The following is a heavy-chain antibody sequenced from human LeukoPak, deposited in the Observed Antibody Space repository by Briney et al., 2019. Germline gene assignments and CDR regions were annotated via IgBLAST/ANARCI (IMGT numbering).Heavy chain of an antibody. J-gene: IGHJ4*02. D-gene: IGHD6-13*01. CDR1: GYTFTSYG. Sequence: ASVKVSCKASGYTFTSYGISWVRQAPGQGLEWMGWISAYNGNTNYAQKLQGRVTMTTDTSTSTAYMELRSLRSDDTAVYYCARDWGIAAAGMGFDYWGQGTLVTVSS. V-gene: IGHV1-18*01. CDR2: ISAYNGNT. CDR3: ARDWGIAAAGMGFDY.